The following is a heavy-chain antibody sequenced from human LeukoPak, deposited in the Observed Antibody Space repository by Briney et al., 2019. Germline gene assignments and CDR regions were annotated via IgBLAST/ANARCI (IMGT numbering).Heavy chain of an antibody. CDR2: INWNGGST. Sequence: GGSLRLSCAASGFTFDDYGMSWVRQAPGKGLEWVSGINWNGGSTGYADSVKGRFTISRDNAKNSLYLQMNSLRAEDTALYYCARGDYYDSSGIGFYWGQGALVTVSS. V-gene: IGHV3-20*04. J-gene: IGHJ4*02. CDR1: GFTFDDYG. D-gene: IGHD3-22*01. CDR3: ARGDYYDSSGIGFY.